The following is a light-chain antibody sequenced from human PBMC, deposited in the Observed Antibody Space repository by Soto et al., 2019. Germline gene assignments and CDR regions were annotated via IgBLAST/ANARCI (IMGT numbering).Light chain of an antibody. V-gene: IGKV1-39*01. Sequence: QMTQSPSSLSASVGDRVSITCRASQTISKYLNWYQQKPGKAPKLLIYAASSLQSGVPSRFSGSGSGTDFTLTVSSLQPEDFATYYCHQSYDIPTFGQGTRLEIK. CDR2: AAS. J-gene: IGKJ5*01. CDR3: HQSYDIPT. CDR1: QTISKY.